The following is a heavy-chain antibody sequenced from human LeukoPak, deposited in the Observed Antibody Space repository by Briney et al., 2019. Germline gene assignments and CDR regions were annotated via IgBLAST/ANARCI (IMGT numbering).Heavy chain of an antibody. CDR1: GFTFSSYA. D-gene: IGHD6-19*01. V-gene: IGHV3-23*01. J-gene: IGHJ1*01. Sequence: GGSLRPSCAASGFTFSSYAMSWVRRAPGKGLEWVSAISGSGDDTYYADSVKGRFTISRDNSKNTLYLQMYSLRAEDTAVYYCAKGLSVTAYSSGQHWGQGILVTVSS. CDR2: ISGSGDDT. CDR3: AKGLSVTAYSSGQH.